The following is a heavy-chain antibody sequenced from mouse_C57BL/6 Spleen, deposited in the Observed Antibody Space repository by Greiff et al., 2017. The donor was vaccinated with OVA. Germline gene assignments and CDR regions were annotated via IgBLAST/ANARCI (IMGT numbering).Heavy chain of an antibody. V-gene: IGHV1-66*01. CDR3: ARRDYYGSSSLDY. Sequence: VQLQQSGPELVKPGASVKISCKASGYSFTSYYIHWVKQRPGQGLEWIGWIYPGSGNTKYNEKFKGKATLTADTSSSTAYMQLSSLTSEDSAVYYCARRDYYGSSSLDYWGQGTTLTVSS. J-gene: IGHJ2*01. D-gene: IGHD1-1*01. CDR2: IYPGSGNT. CDR1: GYSFTSYY.